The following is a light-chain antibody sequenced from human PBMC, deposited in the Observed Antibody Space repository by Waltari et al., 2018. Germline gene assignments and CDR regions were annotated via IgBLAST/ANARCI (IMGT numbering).Light chain of an antibody. Sequence: NFVLAQPHSMSESPGKTITISCTRSSGSIGNYYVQWYQKRPGSAPTTLIYNHDQRPSWVPDRFSGSIDVSSNSASLTISGLRTEDEADYYCQSYDNTNFVAFGGGTKVTVL. CDR1: SGSIGNYY. J-gene: IGLJ2*01. V-gene: IGLV6-57*04. CDR2: NHD. CDR3: QSYDNTNFVA.